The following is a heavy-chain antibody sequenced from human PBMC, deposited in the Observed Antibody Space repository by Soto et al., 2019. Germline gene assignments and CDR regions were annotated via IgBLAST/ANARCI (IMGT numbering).Heavy chain of an antibody. J-gene: IGHJ3*02. CDR1: GFTFSSYA. Sequence: EVQLLESGGGLVQPGGSLRLSCAASGFTFSSYAMSWVRQAPGKGLEWVSAISGSGGSTYYADSVKGRFTISRDNSKHTLYPQMNSLRAEDTAVYYSAASSDWYHAFDIWGQGTMVTVSS. CDR3: AASSDWYHAFDI. D-gene: IGHD6-19*01. V-gene: IGHV3-23*01. CDR2: ISGSGGST.